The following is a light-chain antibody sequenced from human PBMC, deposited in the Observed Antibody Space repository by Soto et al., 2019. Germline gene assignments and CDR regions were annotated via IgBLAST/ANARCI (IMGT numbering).Light chain of an antibody. CDR1: QTISRNA. J-gene: IGKJ3*01. CDR2: DVS. Sequence: EVVLTQSPGTLSLSPGERGALSCRASQTISRNAVAWYQQRPGQAPTLLIYDVSSRATGIPDRFSGSGSRTDVTLTISRLEPEDFAVYYFQHYGASPGAFGPGTKVDIK. CDR3: QHYGASPGA. V-gene: IGKV3-20*01.